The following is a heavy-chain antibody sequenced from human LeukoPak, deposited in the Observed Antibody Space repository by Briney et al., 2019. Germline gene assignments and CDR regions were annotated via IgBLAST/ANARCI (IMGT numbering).Heavy chain of an antibody. CDR3: ARVLGQVGATPRFDAFHI. CDR2: IKQDGSEK. CDR1: GFTFSSYW. D-gene: IGHD1-26*01. V-gene: IGHV3-7*01. Sequence: GGSLRLSCAASGFTFSSYWMSWVRQAPGKGLEWVANIKQDGSEKYYVDSVKGRFTISRDNAKHSLYLQMNSLRAEGTAVYYCARVLGQVGATPRFDAFHIWGQGTMVTVSS. J-gene: IGHJ3*02.